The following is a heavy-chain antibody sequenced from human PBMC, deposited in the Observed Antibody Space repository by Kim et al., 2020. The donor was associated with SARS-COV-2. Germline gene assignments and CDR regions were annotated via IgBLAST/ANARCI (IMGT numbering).Heavy chain of an antibody. CDR2: INHSGST. CDR1: GGSFSGYY. CDR3: ARGYILRAYLDY. V-gene: IGHV4-34*01. Sequence: SETLSLTCAVYGGSFSGYYWSWIRQPPGKGLEWIGEINHSGSTNYNPSLKSRVTISVDTSKNQFSLKLSSVTAADTAVYYCARGYILRAYLDYWGQGTLVTVSS. J-gene: IGHJ4*02. D-gene: IGHD2-2*02.